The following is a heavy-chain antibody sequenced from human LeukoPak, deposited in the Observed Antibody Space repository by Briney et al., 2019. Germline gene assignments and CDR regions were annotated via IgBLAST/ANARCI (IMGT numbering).Heavy chain of an antibody. J-gene: IGHJ5*02. CDR3: ARAYSSGWYYNWFDP. CDR1: GGSISSGPYY. D-gene: IGHD6-19*01. V-gene: IGHV4-39*01. Sequence: SETLSLTCTVSGGSISSGPYYWGWIRQPPGKGLEWIGNIYYGENTYYNPSLKSRVTISIDTSKNQFSLKLSSVTAADTAVYYCARAYSSGWYYNWFDPWGQGTLVTVSS. CDR2: IYYGENT.